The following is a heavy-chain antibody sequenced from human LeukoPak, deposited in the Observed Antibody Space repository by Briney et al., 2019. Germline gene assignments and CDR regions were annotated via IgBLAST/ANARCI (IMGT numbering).Heavy chain of an antibody. Sequence: GSLQISCQGSGSISSISSVGGVRQVPGKGLGWMGVIYPGNSVTTCSPSLECPVSLSVDRSISTSYLQWRSLKASDTAIYYCARHLRYFSGGHYFDYWGQGTLVTVSS. CDR2: IYPGNSVT. J-gene: IGHJ4*02. D-gene: IGHD2-15*01. CDR1: GSISSISS. CDR3: ARHLRYFSGGHYFDY. V-gene: IGHV5-51*01.